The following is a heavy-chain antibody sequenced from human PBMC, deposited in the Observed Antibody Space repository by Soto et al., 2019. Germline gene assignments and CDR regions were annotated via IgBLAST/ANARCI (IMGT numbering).Heavy chain of an antibody. Sequence: EVQLVESGGGLVQPGRSLRLSCAASGFTFDDYAMHWVRQAPGKGLAWVSGISWNSGSIGYADSVKGRFTISTDNAKNSLYLQMNSLRAEDTALYYCARGSWNDKYYFDYWGQGTLVTVSS. D-gene: IGHD1-1*01. J-gene: IGHJ4*02. CDR2: ISWNSGSI. CDR3: ARGSWNDKYYFDY. V-gene: IGHV3-9*01. CDR1: GFTFDDYA.